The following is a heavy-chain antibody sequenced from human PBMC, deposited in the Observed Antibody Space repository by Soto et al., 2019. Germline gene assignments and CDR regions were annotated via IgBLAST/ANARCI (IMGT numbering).Heavy chain of an antibody. D-gene: IGHD6-19*01. CDR3: ARVRYSGWYHPCFDY. V-gene: IGHV4-4*02. CDR1: GGSISSSNW. J-gene: IGHJ4*02. CDR2: IYHSGST. Sequence: QVQLQESGPGLVKPSGTLSLTCAVSGGSISSSNWWSWVRQPPGKGLEWIGEIYHSGSTNYNPSLKSRVTISVNKAKNQFSLKLSSVTAADTAVYYCARVRYSGWYHPCFDYWGQGTLVTVSS.